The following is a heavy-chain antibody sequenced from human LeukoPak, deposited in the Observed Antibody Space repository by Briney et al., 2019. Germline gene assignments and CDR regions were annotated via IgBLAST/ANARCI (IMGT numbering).Heavy chain of an antibody. CDR1: GGSISSGDYY. D-gene: IGHD3-22*01. V-gene: IGHV4-30-4*01. CDR2: MYYSGST. Sequence: PSETLPLTCTVSGGSISSGDYYWSWIRQPPGKGLEWIAYMYYSGSTYYNPSLKSRVTMSADTSKNQLPLKLSSVTAADTAVYYCARPYYYDSRIDPWGQGILVTVSS. CDR3: ARPYYYDSRIDP. J-gene: IGHJ5*02.